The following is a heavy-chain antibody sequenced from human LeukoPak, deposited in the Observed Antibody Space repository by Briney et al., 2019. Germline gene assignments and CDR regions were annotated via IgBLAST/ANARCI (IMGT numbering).Heavy chain of an antibody. CDR1: GGSISSSSYY. CDR2: IYYSGST. J-gene: IGHJ4*02. V-gene: IGHV4-39*07. CDR3: ARLMINYGSGTYFDY. D-gene: IGHD3-10*01. Sequence: SETLSLTCTVSGGSISSSSYYWGWIRQPPGKGLEWIGSIYYSGSTNYNPSLKSRVTISVDTSKNQFSLKLSSVTAADTAVYYCARLMINYGSGTYFDYWGQGTLVTVSS.